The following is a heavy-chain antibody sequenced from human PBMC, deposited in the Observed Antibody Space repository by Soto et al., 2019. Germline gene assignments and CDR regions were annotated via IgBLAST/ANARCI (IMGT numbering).Heavy chain of an antibody. V-gene: IGHV3-23*01. CDR2: ISAST. D-gene: IGHD6-13*01. Sequence: EMQLLESGGGLVQAGGSLRLSCAASGFTVSSYALNWVRQAPGKGLEWVSGISASTYYADSVKGRFTISRDTSKNTLYLQMTSLRAEDTAIYFCAIRMYSTRWYYLGYWGKGTLVTVSS. CDR3: AIRMYSTRWYYLGY. J-gene: IGHJ4*02. CDR1: GFTVSSYA.